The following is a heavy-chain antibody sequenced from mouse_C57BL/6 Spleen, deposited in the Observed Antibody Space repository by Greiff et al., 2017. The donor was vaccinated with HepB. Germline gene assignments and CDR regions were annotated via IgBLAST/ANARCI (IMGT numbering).Heavy chain of an antibody. CDR1: GFTFSDYG. V-gene: IGHV5-15*01. Sequence: EVKLMESGGGLVQPGGSLKLSCAASGFTFSDYGMAWVRQAPRKGPEWVAFISNLAYSIYYADTVTGRFTISSENAKNTLFLEMSSLRSEDTARYYCARQTTTVVATDWYFDVWGTGTTVTVSS. D-gene: IGHD1-1*01. J-gene: IGHJ1*03. CDR2: ISNLAYSI. CDR3: ARQTTTVVATDWYFDV.